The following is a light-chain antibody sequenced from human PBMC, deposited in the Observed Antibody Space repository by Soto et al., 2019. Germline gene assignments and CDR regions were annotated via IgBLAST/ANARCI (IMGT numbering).Light chain of an antibody. CDR1: QSISSN. CDR2: DAS. V-gene: IGKV3-15*01. Sequence: EIVMTQSPATLSMSPGERATLSCRASQSISSNLAWYQQKFGQAPRLPIYDASTRTTGIPARFNGSGSGTEFTLTISSLQSEDFAVYYCQQYNNWPPKHTFGQGTKLEIK. J-gene: IGKJ2*01. CDR3: QQYNNWPPKHT.